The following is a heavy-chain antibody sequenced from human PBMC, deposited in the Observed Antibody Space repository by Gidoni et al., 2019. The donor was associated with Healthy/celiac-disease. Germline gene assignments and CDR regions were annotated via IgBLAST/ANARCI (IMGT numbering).Heavy chain of an antibody. V-gene: IGHV3-9*01. D-gene: IGHD6-13*01. CDR1: GFTFDDYA. Sequence: EVQLVESGGGLVQPGRSLRLSCAASGFTFDDYAMHWVRQAPGKGLEWVSGISWNSGSIGYADSVKGRFTISRDNAKNSLYLQMNSLRAEDTALYYCAKDGAAAGNGIQFDYWGQGTLVTVSS. CDR3: AKDGAAAGNGIQFDY. J-gene: IGHJ4*02. CDR2: ISWNSGSI.